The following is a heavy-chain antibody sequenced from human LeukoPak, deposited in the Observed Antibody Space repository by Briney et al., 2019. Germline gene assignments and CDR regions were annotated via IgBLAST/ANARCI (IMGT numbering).Heavy chain of an antibody. V-gene: IGHV4-38-2*02. CDR3: ARDSALAQAVMFDY. J-gene: IGHJ4*02. Sequence: SETLSLTCTVSGYSISSAYYWGWIRPPPGKGLEWTGSIDHSGSTYYNPSLKSRITISVDTSKNQFSLKLSSVTAADTAVYYYARDSALAQAVMFDYWGQGTLVTVSS. D-gene: IGHD6-19*01. CDR1: GYSISSAYY. CDR2: IDHSGST.